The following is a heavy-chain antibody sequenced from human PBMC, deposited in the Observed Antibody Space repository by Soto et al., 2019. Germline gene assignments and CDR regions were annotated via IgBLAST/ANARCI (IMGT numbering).Heavy chain of an antibody. J-gene: IGHJ5*02. CDR1: GFAFSDFH. D-gene: IGHD3-16*01. CDR3: ARDHRRDITGWFAP. CDR2: ISNSGIYT. Sequence: QEQLVESGGGLVKPGGSLSLSCAASGFAFSDFHMSWIRQAPGKGLEWISYISNSGIYTYYADSVKGRFIISRDNANNSLFLQMNNLRAEDTAIYYCARDHRRDITGWFAPWGQGSLVTVSS. V-gene: IGHV3-11*06.